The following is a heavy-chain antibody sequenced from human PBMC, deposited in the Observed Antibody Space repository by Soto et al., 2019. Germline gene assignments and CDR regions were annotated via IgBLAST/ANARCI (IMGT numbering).Heavy chain of an antibody. J-gene: IGHJ6*02. D-gene: IGHD2-8*01. V-gene: IGHV4-39*01. CDR2: FYYSGST. CDR3: ARLGGYCTTSCYGYYGMDV. Sequence: SETRSLTCTVSGGSISSGTYSWGWIRQPPGKGLEWIGTFYYSGSTYYNPSLKSRVTISVDTSKNQFSLKVSSVTAADTAVYYCARLGGYCTTSCYGYYGMDVWGQGTTVTVSS. CDR1: GGSISSGTYS.